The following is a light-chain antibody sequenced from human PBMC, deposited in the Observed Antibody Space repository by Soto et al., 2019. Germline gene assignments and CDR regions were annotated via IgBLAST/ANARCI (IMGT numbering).Light chain of an antibody. CDR2: GAS. J-gene: IGKJ3*01. Sequence: EIVLTQSPGTLSLSPGERATLSCRASQSVSSSYLAWYQQKPGQAPRLLIYGASSRATGIPDRFSGSGYGTDFTLTISRLEPEDFAVYYCQQYGGSPPFTFGPGTKVDIK. V-gene: IGKV3-20*01. CDR3: QQYGGSPPFT. CDR1: QSVSSSY.